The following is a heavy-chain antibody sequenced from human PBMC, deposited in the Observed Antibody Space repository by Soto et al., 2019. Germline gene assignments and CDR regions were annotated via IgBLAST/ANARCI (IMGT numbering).Heavy chain of an antibody. CDR2: IIPIFGTA. D-gene: IGHD2-2*01. Sequence: SVKVSCKASGGTFSSYAISWVRQAPGQGLEWMGGIIPIFGTANYAQKFQGRVTITADGSTSTAYMELSSLRSEDTAVYYCARAQGGCSSTSCYEGRYYGMDVWGQGTTVPVSS. CDR1: GGTFSSYA. V-gene: IGHV1-69*13. CDR3: ARAQGGCSSTSCYEGRYYGMDV. J-gene: IGHJ6*02.